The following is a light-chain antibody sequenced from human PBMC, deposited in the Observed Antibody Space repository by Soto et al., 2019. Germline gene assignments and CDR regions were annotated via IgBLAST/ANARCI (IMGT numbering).Light chain of an antibody. J-gene: IGLJ2*01. CDR3: CSYAGSSTFVV. CDR1: SSDVGSYNL. CDR2: EGS. V-gene: IGLV2-23*03. Sequence: QSVLTHPDAVSGSPGQSSTISCTGTSSDVGSYNLVSWYQQHPGKAPKLMIYEGSKRPSGVSNRFSGSKSGNTASLTISGLQVEDEAEYYCCSYAGSSTFVVFGGGTTLPVL.